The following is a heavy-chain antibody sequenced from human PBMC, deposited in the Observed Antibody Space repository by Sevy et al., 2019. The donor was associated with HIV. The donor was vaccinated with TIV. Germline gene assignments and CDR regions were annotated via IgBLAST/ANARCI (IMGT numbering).Heavy chain of an antibody. CDR3: ARDLVGATSY. Sequence: GGSLRLSCAASGFTFSSYVMHWVRQAPGKGLEWVAIIWDDGSNKYYANSVKGRFTISRDNSKNMLYLQMNSLRPEDTAVYYCARDLVGATSYWGQGTLVTVSS. CDR2: IWDDGSNK. D-gene: IGHD1-26*01. V-gene: IGHV3-30*04. J-gene: IGHJ4*02. CDR1: GFTFSSYV.